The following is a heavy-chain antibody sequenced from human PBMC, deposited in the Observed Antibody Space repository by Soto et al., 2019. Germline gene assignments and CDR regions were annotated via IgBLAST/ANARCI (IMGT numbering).Heavy chain of an antibody. CDR2: ISYDGSNK. CDR1: GFTFSSYG. V-gene: IGHV3-30*18. CDR3: ANLYYDFWSVYYTGLALKPPFDC. J-gene: IGHJ4*02. D-gene: IGHD3-3*01. Sequence: GGSLRLSCAASGFTFSSYGMHWVRQAPGKGLEWVAVISYDGSNKYYADSVKGRFTISRDNSKNTLYLQMNSLRAEDTAVYYCANLYYDFWSVYYTGLALKPPFDCWGQGTLVTVSS.